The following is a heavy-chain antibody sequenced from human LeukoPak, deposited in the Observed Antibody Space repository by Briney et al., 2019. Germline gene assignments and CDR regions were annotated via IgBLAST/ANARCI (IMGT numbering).Heavy chain of an antibody. CDR2: ISAYNGNT. CDR3: ARARGSGSYYSDYYYMDV. V-gene: IGHV1-18*01. J-gene: IGHJ6*03. Sequence: ASVKVSCKASGYTFTSYGISWVRQAPGQGLEWMGWISAYNGNTNYAQKLQGRVTMTTDTSTSTAYMELRSLRSDDTAVYYCARARGSGSYYSDYYYMDVWGKGTTVTVSS. CDR1: GYTFTSYG. D-gene: IGHD3-10*01.